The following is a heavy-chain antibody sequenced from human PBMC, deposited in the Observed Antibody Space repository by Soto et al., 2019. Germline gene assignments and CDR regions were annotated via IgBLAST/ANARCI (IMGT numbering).Heavy chain of an antibody. J-gene: IGHJ4*02. CDR2: IYYSGST. CDR3: ARVISYGYFDY. Sequence: PSETLSLTCTVSGGSVSSGSYYWSWIRQPPGKGLEWIGYIYYSGSTNYNPSLKSRVTISVDTSKNQFSLKLSSVTAADTAVYYCARVISYGYFDYWGQGTLVTVS. V-gene: IGHV4-61*01. CDR1: GGSVSSGSYY. D-gene: IGHD1-26*01.